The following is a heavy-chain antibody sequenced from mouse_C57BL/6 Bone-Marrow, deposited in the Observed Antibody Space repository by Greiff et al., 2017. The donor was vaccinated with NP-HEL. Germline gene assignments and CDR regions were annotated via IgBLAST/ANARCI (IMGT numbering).Heavy chain of an antibody. Sequence: EVQLQQSGAELVRPGASVKLSCTASGFNIKDDCMPWVKQRPEQGLEWIGCIYPENGDTEYASKFQGKATITADTSSNTAYLQLSSLTSEDTAVYYCTTLADYSNSLFAYWGQGTLVTVSA. CDR2: IYPENGDT. V-gene: IGHV14-4*01. CDR3: TTLADYSNSLFAY. D-gene: IGHD2-5*01. CDR1: GFNIKDDC. J-gene: IGHJ3*01.